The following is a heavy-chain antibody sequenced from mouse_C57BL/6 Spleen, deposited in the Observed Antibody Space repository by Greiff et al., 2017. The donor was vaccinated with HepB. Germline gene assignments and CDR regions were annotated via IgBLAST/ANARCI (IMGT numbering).Heavy chain of an antibody. CDR2: IYPGNSDT. CDR3: TRVYGNYVPWFAY. D-gene: IGHD2-10*02. Sequence: VQLQQSGTVLARPGASVKMSCKTSGYTFTSYWMHWVKQRPGQGLEWIGAIYPGNSDTSYNQKFKGKAKLTAVTSASTAYMELSSLTNEDSAVYYCTRVYGNYVPWFAYWGQGTLVTVSA. V-gene: IGHV1-5*01. CDR1: GYTFTSYW. J-gene: IGHJ3*01.